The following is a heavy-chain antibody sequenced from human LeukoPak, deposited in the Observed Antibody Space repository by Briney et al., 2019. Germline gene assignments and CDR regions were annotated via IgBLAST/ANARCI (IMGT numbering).Heavy chain of an antibody. J-gene: IGHJ4*02. D-gene: IGHD1-26*01. CDR1: GFTFSDYW. V-gene: IGHV3-7*02. CDR2: MKEDGSEK. CDR3: ATGGEGATSPLFIDY. Sequence: HPGGCLRLSFATYGFTFSDYWVTSVRQAPGKGLGLVASMKEDGSEKDYVDSVKGRCTISRDNAKNSLYLQMSSLRAEVTAVYYCATGGEGATSPLFIDYWGQGTLVTVSS.